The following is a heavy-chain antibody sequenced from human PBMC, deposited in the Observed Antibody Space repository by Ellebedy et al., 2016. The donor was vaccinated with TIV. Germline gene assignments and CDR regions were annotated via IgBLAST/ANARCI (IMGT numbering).Heavy chain of an antibody. CDR3: ARGGVYGSGSYWDTKYYYYYYGMDV. J-gene: IGHJ6*02. Sequence: GGSLRLSXAASGFTFSSYAMSWVRQAPGKGLEWVSAISGSGGSTYYADSVKGRFTISRDNSKNTLYLQMNSLRAEDTAVYYCARGGVYGSGSYWDTKYYYYYYGMDVWGQGTTVTVSS. CDR2: ISGSGGST. D-gene: IGHD3-10*01. CDR1: GFTFSSYA. V-gene: IGHV3-23*01.